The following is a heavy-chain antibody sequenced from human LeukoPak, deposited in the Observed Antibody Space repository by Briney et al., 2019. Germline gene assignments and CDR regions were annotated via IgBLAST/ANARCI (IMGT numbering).Heavy chain of an antibody. CDR2: IIPIFGTA. J-gene: IGHJ4*02. CDR3: ARGEGDYGGNPHGY. Sequence: VASVTVSCKASGGTFSSYAISWVRQAPGQGLEWMGGIIPIFGTANYAQKFQGRVTITTDESTSTAYMELSSLRSEDTAVYYCARGEGDYGGNPHGYWGQGTLVTVSS. V-gene: IGHV1-69*05. CDR1: GGTFSSYA. D-gene: IGHD4-23*01.